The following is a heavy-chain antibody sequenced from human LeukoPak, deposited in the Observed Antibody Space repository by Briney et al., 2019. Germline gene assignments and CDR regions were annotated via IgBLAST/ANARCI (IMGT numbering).Heavy chain of an antibody. D-gene: IGHD3-22*01. Sequence: ASVKVSCKASGYTFTSYGISWVRQAPGQGLEWMGWISAYNGNTNYAQKLQGRVTMTTDTSTSTAYMELGSLRSDDTAVYYCARAPPFDSSGYTHYYYYYGMDVWGQGTTVTVSS. CDR1: GYTFTSYG. CDR2: ISAYNGNT. CDR3: ARAPPFDSSGYTHYYYYYGMDV. V-gene: IGHV1-18*01. J-gene: IGHJ6*02.